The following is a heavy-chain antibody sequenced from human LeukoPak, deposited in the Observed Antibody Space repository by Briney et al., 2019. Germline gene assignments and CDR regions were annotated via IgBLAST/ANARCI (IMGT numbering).Heavy chain of an antibody. CDR3: AKGSVSYYFDY. CDR1: RFTFSSYG. CDR2: IWYDGSNK. D-gene: IGHD5/OR15-5a*01. V-gene: IGHV3-33*06. Sequence: QPGRSLRLSCAASRFTFSSYGMHWVRQAPGKGLEWVAVIWYDGSNKYYADSVKGRFTISRDNSKNTLYLQMNSLRAEDTAVYYCAKGSVSYYFDYWGQGTLVSVSS. J-gene: IGHJ4*02.